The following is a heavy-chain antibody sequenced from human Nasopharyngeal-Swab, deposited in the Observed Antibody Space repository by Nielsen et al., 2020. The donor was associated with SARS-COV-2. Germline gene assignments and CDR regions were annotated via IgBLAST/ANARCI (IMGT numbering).Heavy chain of an antibody. CDR3: ARGHYYGSGSYYSPSLYYGMDV. D-gene: IGHD3-10*01. Sequence: PGKGLEWIGSIYYSGSTYYNASLKSRVTISVDTSKNQFSLKLSSVTAADTAVYYCARGHYYGSGSYYSPSLYYGMDVWGQGTTVTVSS. V-gene: IGHV4-39*01. CDR2: IYYSGST. J-gene: IGHJ6*02.